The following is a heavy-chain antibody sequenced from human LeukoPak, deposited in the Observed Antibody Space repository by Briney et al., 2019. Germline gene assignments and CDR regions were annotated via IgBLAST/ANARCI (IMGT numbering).Heavy chain of an antibody. D-gene: IGHD3-22*01. J-gene: IGHJ4*02. CDR2: INHSGST. CDR1: GGSFSGYY. CDR3: ARRTYYYDSSGSLPYLGYFDY. V-gene: IGHV4-34*01. Sequence: SETLSLTCAVYGGSFSGYYWSWIRQPPGKGLEWIGEINHSGSTNYNPSLKSRVTISVDTSKNQFSLKLSSVTAADTAVYYCARRTYYYDSSGSLPYLGYFDYWGQGTLVTVSS.